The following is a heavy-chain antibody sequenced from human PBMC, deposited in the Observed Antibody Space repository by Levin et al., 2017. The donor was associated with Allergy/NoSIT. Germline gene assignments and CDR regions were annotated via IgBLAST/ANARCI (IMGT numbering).Heavy chain of an antibody. Sequence: EASVKVSCKASGYTFTSYGISWVRQAPGQGLEWMGWISAYNGNTNYAQKIQGRVTMTTDTSTSTAYMELRSLRSDDTAVYYCARAAQFIFLPATGAFDIWGQGTMVTVSS. J-gene: IGHJ3*02. CDR1: GYTFTSYG. CDR3: ARAAQFIFLPATGAFDI. V-gene: IGHV1-18*01. CDR2: ISAYNGNT. D-gene: IGHD3-3*01.